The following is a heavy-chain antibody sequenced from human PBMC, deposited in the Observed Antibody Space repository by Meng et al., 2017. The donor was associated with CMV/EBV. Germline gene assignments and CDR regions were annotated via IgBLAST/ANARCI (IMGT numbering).Heavy chain of an antibody. D-gene: IGHD2-2*01. CDR3: ARIGGYCSSTSCVGMDV. CDR2: ISYDGSNK. CDR1: GFTFSSYA. Sequence: GESLKISCAVSGFTFSSYAMHWVRQAPGKGLEWVAVISYDGSNKYYADSVKGRFTISRDNSKNTLYLQMNSLRAEDTAVYYCARIGGYCSSTSCVGMDVWGQGTTVTVSS. V-gene: IGHV3-30-3*01. J-gene: IGHJ6*02.